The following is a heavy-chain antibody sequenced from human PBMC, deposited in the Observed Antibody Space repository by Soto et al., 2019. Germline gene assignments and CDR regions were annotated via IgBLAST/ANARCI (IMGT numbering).Heavy chain of an antibody. CDR1: GFTFSSYV. Sequence: QVQLVESGGGVVQPGRSLRLYCAASGFTFSSYVMHWVRQAPGKGLEWVAVIWYDGSNEYYADSVKGRFTISRDNSKNTLYLQMNSLRVEDTAVYYCATEPSMYGDYLGTCGYWGQGTLVTVSS. CDR3: ATEPSMYGDYLGTCGY. V-gene: IGHV3-33*01. CDR2: IWYDGSNE. J-gene: IGHJ4*02. D-gene: IGHD4-17*01.